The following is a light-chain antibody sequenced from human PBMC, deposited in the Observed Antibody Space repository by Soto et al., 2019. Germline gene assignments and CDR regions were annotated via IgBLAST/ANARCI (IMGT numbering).Light chain of an antibody. CDR3: QSYNTARPT. V-gene: IGKV1-5*03. J-gene: IGKJ5*01. CDR1: QSISSW. CDR2: KAS. Sequence: DIELTQSPSTLSASVGDRVTITCRASQSISSWLAWYQQKPGKAPKLLIYKASTLTSGVPSRFSGRGAGTDFTLTISGLEPEDLATYYCQSYNTARPTFGQGTRLENK.